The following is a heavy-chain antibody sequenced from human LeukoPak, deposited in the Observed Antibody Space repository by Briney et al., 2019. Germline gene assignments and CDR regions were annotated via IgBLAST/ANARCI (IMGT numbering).Heavy chain of an antibody. CDR2: THYTGET. CDR3: GRNLGSGSDH. V-gene: IGHV4-59*11. D-gene: IGHD3-10*01. Sequence: RPSETQSLTCNVSGDSISGPYWNWIRQSPGRGLEWIGYTHYTGETNYNPSLKSRLTMSVDTSNNQVYLRLSSVTAADTAVYYCGRNLGSGSDHWGQGTLVTVSS. CDR1: GDSISGPY. J-gene: IGHJ4*02.